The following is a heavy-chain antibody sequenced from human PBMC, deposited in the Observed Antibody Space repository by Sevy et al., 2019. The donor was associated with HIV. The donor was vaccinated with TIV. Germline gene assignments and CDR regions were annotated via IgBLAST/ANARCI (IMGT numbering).Heavy chain of an antibody. CDR3: AATATHLDY. Sequence: GGSLRLSCAASGFTFSSFGMHWVRQAPGKGLEWVAVIWYVGSTTYYADSVRGRFTISRDSSNNTLYLQMNSLRADDTAVYYCAATATHLDYWGQGTLVTVSS. CDR2: IWYVGSTT. J-gene: IGHJ4*02. D-gene: IGHD1-26*01. CDR1: GFTFSSFG. V-gene: IGHV3-33*01.